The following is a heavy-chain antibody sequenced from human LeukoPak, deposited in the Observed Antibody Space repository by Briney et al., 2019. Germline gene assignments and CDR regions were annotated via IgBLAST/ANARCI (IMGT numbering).Heavy chain of an antibody. CDR2: IYYTGSS. V-gene: IGHV4-59*01. CDR1: GSSISSYY. Sequence: SETLSLTCAVSGSSISSYYWSWIRQPTGKGLEWIGYIYYTGSSNYNPSLKSRVTVSIDTSKNQCSLKLSSVTAADTAVYYCARDNGLPDCSSTSCYRGYYYYMDVWGKGTTVTVSS. J-gene: IGHJ6*03. CDR3: ARDNGLPDCSSTSCYRGYYYYMDV. D-gene: IGHD2-2*01.